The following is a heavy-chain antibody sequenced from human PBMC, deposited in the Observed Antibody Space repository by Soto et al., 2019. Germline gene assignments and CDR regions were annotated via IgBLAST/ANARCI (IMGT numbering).Heavy chain of an antibody. D-gene: IGHD4-17*01. CDR2: ISGSGDTT. V-gene: IGHV3-23*04. Sequence: EVRLVESGGGLVQPGGSLRLSCAASGITISNYPMSWVRQAPGKGLDWVSGISGSGDTTYYADSAKGRFTISKDISKNSLFLQLDSLRGEDSALYFWWKDDGGYPTTAPHWGQGTLVTVSP. CDR3: WKDDGGYPTTAPH. J-gene: IGHJ4*02. CDR1: GITISNYP.